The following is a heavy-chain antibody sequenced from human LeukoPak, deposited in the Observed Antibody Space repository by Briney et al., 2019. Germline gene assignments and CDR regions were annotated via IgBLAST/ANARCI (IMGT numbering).Heavy chain of an antibody. CDR1: GGSISSGGYY. V-gene: IGHV4-31*03. J-gene: IGHJ6*03. D-gene: IGHD2-15*01. Sequence: SQTLSLTCTVSGGSISSGGYYWSWIRQHPGKGLEWIGYIYYSGSTYYNPSLKSRVTISVDTSKNQFSLKLNSVTAADTAVYYCARVRYCSGGSCYSPYYYYYMDVWGKGTTVTVSS. CDR3: ARVRYCSGGSCYSPYYYYYMDV. CDR2: IYYSGST.